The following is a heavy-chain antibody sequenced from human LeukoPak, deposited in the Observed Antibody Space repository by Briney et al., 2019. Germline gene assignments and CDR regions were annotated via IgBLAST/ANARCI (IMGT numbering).Heavy chain of an antibody. CDR3: ARSRGRYGASNPAY. D-gene: IGHD4-17*01. V-gene: IGHV3-21*01. CDR2: ISSSSSYI. J-gene: IGHJ4*02. Sequence: GGSLRLSCAASGFTFSSYSMNWVRQAPGKGLEWVSSISSSSSYIYYADSVKGRFTISRDNAKNSLYLQMNSLRAEDTAVYYCARSRGRYGASNPAYWGQGTLVTVSS. CDR1: GFTFSSYS.